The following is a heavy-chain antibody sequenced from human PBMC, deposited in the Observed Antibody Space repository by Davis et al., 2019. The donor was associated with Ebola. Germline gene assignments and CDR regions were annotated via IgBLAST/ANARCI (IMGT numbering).Heavy chain of an antibody. V-gene: IGHV3-30*04. Sequence: GESLKISCAASGFTFSSYTLHWVRQAPGKGLEWVAVISYDGDNNYHADSVQGRFTISRDNSKNTLHLQMNSLRVEDTAMYYCVKDTSNIWFDVWGQGTLVTVSA. CDR2: ISYDGDNN. CDR1: GFTFSSYT. CDR3: VKDTSNIWFDV. J-gene: IGHJ3*01. D-gene: IGHD2/OR15-2a*01.